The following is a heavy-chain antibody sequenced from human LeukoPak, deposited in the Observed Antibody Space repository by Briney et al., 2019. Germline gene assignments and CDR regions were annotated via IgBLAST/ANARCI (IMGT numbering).Heavy chain of an antibody. CDR2: ISYDGSNK. J-gene: IGHJ6*04. Sequence: PGRSLRLSCAASGFTFSSYGMHWVRQAPGKGLEWVAVISYDGSNKYYADSVKGRFTISRDNSKNTLYLQMNSLRAEDTAMYYCARTYCSGGSCYDGMDVWGKGTTVTVSS. CDR1: GFTFSSYG. CDR3: ARTYCSGGSCYDGMDV. V-gene: IGHV3-30*03. D-gene: IGHD2-15*01.